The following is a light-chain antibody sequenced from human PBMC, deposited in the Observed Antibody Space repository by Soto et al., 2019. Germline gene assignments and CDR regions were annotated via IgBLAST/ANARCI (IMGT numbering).Light chain of an antibody. CDR2: DAS. Sequence: ETVLTQSPATLSLSPGDRATLSCRASRRVSSYLAWYQQKAGQAPRLLIYDASNRAAGTPARFSGSGSGTDFTLTISSLEPEDFAVYYCQQRDNWPWTFGQGTRWIS. CDR3: QQRDNWPWT. V-gene: IGKV3-11*01. CDR1: RRVSSY. J-gene: IGKJ1*01.